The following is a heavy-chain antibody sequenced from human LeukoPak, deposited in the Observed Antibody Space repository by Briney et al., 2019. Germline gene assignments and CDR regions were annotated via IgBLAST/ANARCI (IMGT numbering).Heavy chain of an antibody. D-gene: IGHD5-18*01. J-gene: IGHJ4*02. CDR3: ARAPYSYEIEGPFDY. CDR1: GGTFSSYA. Sequence: GASVKVSCKASGGTFSSYAISWVRQAPGQGLEWMGGIIPIFGTANYAQKFQGRVAITADESTSTAYMELSSLRSEDTAVYYCARAPYSYEIEGPFDYWGQGTLVTVSS. CDR2: IIPIFGTA. V-gene: IGHV1-69*13.